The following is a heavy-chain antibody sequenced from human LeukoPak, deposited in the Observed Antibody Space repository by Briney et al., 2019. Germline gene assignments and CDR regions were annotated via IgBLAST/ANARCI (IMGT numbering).Heavy chain of an antibody. CDR3: ARALDDGYSGSYSMTLPPDY. CDR1: GFTFSNAW. CDR2: IKSKTDGGTT. D-gene: IGHD1-26*01. V-gene: IGHV3-15*01. J-gene: IGHJ4*02. Sequence: PGGSLRLSCAASGFTFSNAWMSWVRQAPGKGLEWVGRIKSKTDGGTTDYAAPVKGRFTISRDDSKNTLYLQMNSLKTEDTAVYYCARALDDGYSGSYSMTLPPDYWGQGTLVTVSP.